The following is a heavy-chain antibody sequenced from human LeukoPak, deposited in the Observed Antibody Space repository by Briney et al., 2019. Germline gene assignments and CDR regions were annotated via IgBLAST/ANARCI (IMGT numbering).Heavy chain of an antibody. V-gene: IGHV5-51*01. CDR2: INPGDSDT. CDR1: GYSFTTYW. CDR3: ARRRVGYSYGEFDY. Sequence: GESLKLSCKGSGYSFTTYWIGWVRQMPGKGLEWMGIINPGDSDTRYSPSFQGQVTVSADKSISTTYLQWSSLKASDTAMYYCARRRVGYSYGEFDYWGQGTLVTVSS. D-gene: IGHD5-18*01. J-gene: IGHJ4*02.